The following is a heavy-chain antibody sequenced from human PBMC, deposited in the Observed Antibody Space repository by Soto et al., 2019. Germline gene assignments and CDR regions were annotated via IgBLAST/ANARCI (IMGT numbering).Heavy chain of an antibody. J-gene: IGHJ6*03. D-gene: IGHD3-16*01. CDR3: ARGPYYDLIWNYYYMDV. CDR2: MYYSGST. CDR1: GGSISGHY. V-gene: IGHV4-59*08. Sequence: QVQLQESGPGLVKPSETLSLSCSVSGGSISGHYWSWVRQTPGKGLEWIGYMYYSGSTNYNPSLKSRVTISVHTSKNHLSLRLTSVTAADTAVYYCARGPYYDLIWNYYYMDVWGKGTTVTVSS.